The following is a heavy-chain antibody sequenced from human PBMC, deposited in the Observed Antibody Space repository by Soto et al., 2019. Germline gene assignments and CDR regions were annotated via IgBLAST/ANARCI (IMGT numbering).Heavy chain of an antibody. Sequence: EMQLVESGGGLVQPGGSLRLSCAASGFTFSDYHMEWVRQAPGKGLEWIGRARTDPRARTTQHAASVRGRFITSIDDSENSLYLQMNSLKTEDTAVYYCVGSLQYWGQGTLVTVSS. D-gene: IGHD6-13*01. V-gene: IGHV3-72*01. CDR2: ARTDPRARTT. J-gene: IGHJ4*02. CDR1: GFTFSDYH. CDR3: VGSLQY.